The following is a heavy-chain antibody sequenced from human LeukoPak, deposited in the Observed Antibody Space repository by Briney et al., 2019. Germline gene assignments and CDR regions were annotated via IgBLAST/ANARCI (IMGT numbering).Heavy chain of an antibody. J-gene: IGHJ4*02. CDR1: GFTFDDYA. CDR3: VKDVSYDRSGGLVD. D-gene: IGHD2-15*01. V-gene: IGHV3-9*03. CDR2: ISWNSGSV. Sequence: GGSLRLSCAGSGFTFDDYAMHWVRQAPGKGLEWVSGISWNSGSVGYADSVKGRFTISRDNARNSLYLQMNSLRPEDMAFYYCVKDVSYDRSGGLVDWGQGTLVTVSS.